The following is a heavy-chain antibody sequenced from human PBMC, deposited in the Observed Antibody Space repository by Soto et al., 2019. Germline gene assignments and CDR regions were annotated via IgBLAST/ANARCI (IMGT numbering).Heavy chain of an antibody. J-gene: IGHJ3*02. CDR3: AKEKFLEGPPDAFDI. CDR1: GFTFSSYG. V-gene: IGHV3-30*18. Sequence: HLGGSLRLSCSASGFTFSSYGMHWVRQAPGKGLEWVAVISYDGSNKYYADSVKGRFTISRDNSKNTLYLQMNSLRAEDTAVYYCAKEKFLEGPPDAFDIWGQGTMVTVSS. D-gene: IGHD3-3*01. CDR2: ISYDGSNK.